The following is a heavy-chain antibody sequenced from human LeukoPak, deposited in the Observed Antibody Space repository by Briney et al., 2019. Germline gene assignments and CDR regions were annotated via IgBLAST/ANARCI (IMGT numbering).Heavy chain of an antibody. V-gene: IGHV4-31*03. CDR1: GGSISSGGYY. J-gene: IGHJ4*02. CDR3: ARRVADSGYDYFDY. CDR2: IYYSGST. D-gene: IGHD5-12*01. Sequence: SQTLSLTCTVSGGSISSGGYYWSWIRQHPGKGLEWIGYIYYSGSTYYNPSLKSRVTISVDTSKNQFSLKLSSVTVADTAVYYCARRVADSGYDYFDYWGQGTLVTVSS.